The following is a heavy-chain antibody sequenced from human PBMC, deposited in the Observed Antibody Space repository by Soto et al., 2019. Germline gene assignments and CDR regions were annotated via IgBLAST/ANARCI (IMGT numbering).Heavy chain of an antibody. CDR2: IYYSGST. J-gene: IGHJ4*02. D-gene: IGHD4-17*01. CDR3: ARHTDDYGDFDY. CDR1: GGSISSSSYY. V-gene: IGHV4-39*01. Sequence: SETLSLTCTVSGGSISSSSYYWGWIRQPPGKGLEWIGSIYYSGSTYYNPSLKSRVTISVDTSKNQFSLKLSSVTAADTAVYYCARHTDDYGDFDYWGQGTLVTVSS.